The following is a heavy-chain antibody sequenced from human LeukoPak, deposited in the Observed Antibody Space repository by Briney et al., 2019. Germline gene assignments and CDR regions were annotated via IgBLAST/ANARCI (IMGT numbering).Heavy chain of an antibody. CDR3: ARDTNTAMADFDY. Sequence: PGGSLRLSCVASGFTFSSYEMNWVRQAPGKGLEWVSYISSSGSTIYYADSVKGRFTISRDNAKNSLYLQMNSLRAEDTAVYYCARDTNTAMADFDYWGQGTLVTVSS. D-gene: IGHD5-18*01. CDR2: ISSSGSTI. V-gene: IGHV3-48*03. CDR1: GFTFSSYE. J-gene: IGHJ4*02.